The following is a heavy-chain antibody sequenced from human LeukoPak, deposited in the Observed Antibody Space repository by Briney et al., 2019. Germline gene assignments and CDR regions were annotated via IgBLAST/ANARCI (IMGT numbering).Heavy chain of an antibody. Sequence: SETLSLTFTVSGGSINNGGYYWSWIRQHPGKGLEWIGYIYYSGSSYYNPSLRSRVTISVDTSKNHFSLKLSSVTAADTAVYYCARNRDGYNSFDYWGQGTLVTVSS. D-gene: IGHD5-24*01. CDR1: GGSINNGGYY. CDR3: ARNRDGYNSFDY. CDR2: IYYSGSS. J-gene: IGHJ4*02. V-gene: IGHV4-31*03.